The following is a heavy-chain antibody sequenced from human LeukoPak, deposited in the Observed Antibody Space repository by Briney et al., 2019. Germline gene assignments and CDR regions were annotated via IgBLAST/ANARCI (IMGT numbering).Heavy chain of an antibody. J-gene: IGHJ5*02. CDR3: ARNGEDIVVVPAAMVGRRSVAAGWFDP. D-gene: IGHD2-2*01. CDR1: GYSISSGNF. V-gene: IGHV4-38-2*02. CDR2: IYHSGST. Sequence: SETLSLTCTVSGYSISSGNFWGWIRQPPGKGLEWIGSIYHSGSTYYSPSLKSRVTISVDTSRNQFSLNLSSVTAADTAVYYCARNGEDIVVVPAAMVGRRSVAAGWFDPWGQGTLVTVSS.